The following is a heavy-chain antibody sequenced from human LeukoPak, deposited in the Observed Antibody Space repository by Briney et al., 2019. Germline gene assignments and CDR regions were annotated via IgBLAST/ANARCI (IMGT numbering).Heavy chain of an antibody. D-gene: IGHD6-13*01. Sequence: GGSLRLSCAASGFTFSSYGMHWVRQAPGKGLEWVAFIRYDGSNKYYADSVKGRFTISRDNSKNTLYLQMNSLRAEDTAVHYCAKAQVRGAAAHDCWGQGTLVTVSS. CDR1: GFTFSSYG. CDR2: IRYDGSNK. V-gene: IGHV3-30*02. CDR3: AKAQVRGAAAHDC. J-gene: IGHJ4*02.